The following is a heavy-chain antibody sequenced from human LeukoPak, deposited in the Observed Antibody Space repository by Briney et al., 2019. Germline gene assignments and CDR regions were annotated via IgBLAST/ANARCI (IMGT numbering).Heavy chain of an antibody. J-gene: IGHJ4*02. D-gene: IGHD6-19*01. CDR1: GFTFSDYY. CDR3: AKRREGVAASFDY. Sequence: PGGSLRLSCAASGFTFSDYYMSWIRQAPGKGLEWVSGLTGSGDSTYYADSVKGRFTISRDNSKNTVYLQMNSLRVEDTAVYYCAKRREGVAASFDYWGQGTLVTVSS. V-gene: IGHV3-23*01. CDR2: LTGSGDST.